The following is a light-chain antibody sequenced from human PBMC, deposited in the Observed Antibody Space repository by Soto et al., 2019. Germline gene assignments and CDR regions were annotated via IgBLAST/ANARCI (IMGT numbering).Light chain of an antibody. CDR2: QDT. CDR3: SSYISDNRSYV. Sequence: SYELSQPPSVSVSPGQTATITCSGDELGDKYVSWYQQRPGQSPVLVISQDTQRPSGVSIRFSGSKSGNTASLTISGLQAEDEAHYYCSSYISDNRSYVFGTGTKLTVL. J-gene: IGLJ1*01. CDR1: ELGDKY. V-gene: IGLV3-1*01.